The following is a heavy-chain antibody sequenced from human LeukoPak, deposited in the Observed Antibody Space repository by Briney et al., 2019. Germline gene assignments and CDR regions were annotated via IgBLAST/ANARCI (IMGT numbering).Heavy chain of an antibody. CDR1: GYTFTGYY. J-gene: IGHJ5*02. CDR3: ARWGDGYNSLLS. V-gene: IGHV1-2*02. D-gene: IGHD5-24*01. CDR2: INPDSGVT. Sequence: ASVKVSCKASGYTFTGYYIHWVRQAPGQGLEWMGWINPDSGVTNYAQKFQGRVTMTRDTSISTAYMELSRLRSDDTAVYHCARWGDGYNSLLSWGQGTLVTVSS.